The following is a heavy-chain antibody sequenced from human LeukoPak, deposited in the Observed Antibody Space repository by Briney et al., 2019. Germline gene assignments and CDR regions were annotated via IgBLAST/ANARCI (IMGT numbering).Heavy chain of an antibody. J-gene: IGHJ4*02. V-gene: IGHV3-23*01. D-gene: IGHD5-12*01. Sequence: GWSLRLSCAASLITFNNFVMIWVGPAAGRGLEWVSSISNGGDHKFYADSVRGRFTISRDNSKNTLYLQMDSLRAEDTAVYYCAKVISSYSSFDSYWGQGTLVTVSS. CDR2: ISNGGDHK. CDR1: LITFNNFV. CDR3: AKVISSYSSFDSY.